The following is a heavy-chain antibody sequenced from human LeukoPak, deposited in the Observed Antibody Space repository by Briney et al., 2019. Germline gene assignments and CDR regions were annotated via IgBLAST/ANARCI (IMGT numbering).Heavy chain of an antibody. CDR3: ARDLDDAFDI. V-gene: IGHV1-8*02. J-gene: IGHJ3*02. CDR2: INPNSGNT. CDR1: GYTFTGYY. Sequence: ASVKVSCTASGYTFTGYYMHWVRQAPGQGLEWMGRINPNSGNTGYAQKFQGRVTMTRNTSISTAYMELSSLRSEDTAVYYCARDLDDAFDIWGQGTMVTVSS.